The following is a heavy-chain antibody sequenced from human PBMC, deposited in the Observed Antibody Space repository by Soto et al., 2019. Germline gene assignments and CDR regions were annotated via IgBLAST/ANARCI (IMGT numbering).Heavy chain of an antibody. V-gene: IGHV3-30-3*01. CDR1: GFTFSSYA. CDR3: ARDKGRIRLYYHGMDV. J-gene: IGHJ6*02. CDR2: ISYDGSNK. D-gene: IGHD2-15*01. Sequence: QVQLVESGGGVVQPGRSLRLSCAASGFTFSSYAMHWVRQAPGQGLECVALISYDGSNKYYADSVKGRFTISRDNSKNTLYLQRTRLRPEDTAVYHCARDKGRIRLYYHGMDVWGQGTTVSVSS.